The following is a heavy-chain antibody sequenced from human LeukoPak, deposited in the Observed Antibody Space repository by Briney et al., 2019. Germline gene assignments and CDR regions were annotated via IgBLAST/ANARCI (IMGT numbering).Heavy chain of an antibody. D-gene: IGHD1-26*01. CDR1: GFTFSDNY. Sequence: KPGGSLRLSCAASGFTFSDNYMSWIRQARGKGLEWVSYISVSSSYTNYADSVKGRFTISRDNSKNTLYLQMNSLRAEDTAVYYCARGDHIVGALRSFDYWGQGTLVTVSS. V-gene: IGHV3-11*06. CDR3: ARGDHIVGALRSFDY. J-gene: IGHJ4*02. CDR2: ISVSSSYT.